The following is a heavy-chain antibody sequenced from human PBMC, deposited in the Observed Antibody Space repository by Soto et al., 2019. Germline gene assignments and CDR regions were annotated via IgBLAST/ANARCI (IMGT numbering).Heavy chain of an antibody. J-gene: IGHJ4*02. D-gene: IGHD3-3*01. CDR2: ISGSGGST. CDR1: VFTFSSYA. V-gene: IGHV3-23*01. CDR3: AKSVWAIFGVVIPYYDY. Sequence: EVQLLESGGGLVQPGGSLRLSCAASVFTFSSYAMSWVRQAPGKGLEWVSAISGSGGSTYYADSVKGRFTISRDNSKNTLYLQMNSLRAEDTAVYYCAKSVWAIFGVVIPYYDYWGQGTLVTVSS.